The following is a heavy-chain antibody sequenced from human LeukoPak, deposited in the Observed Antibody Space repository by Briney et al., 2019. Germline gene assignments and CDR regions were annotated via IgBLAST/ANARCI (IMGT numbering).Heavy chain of an antibody. J-gene: IGHJ4*02. CDR1: GYRFTTYL. D-gene: IGHD5-24*01. Sequence: GESLKISFKGSGYRFTTYLIGWVRQMPGKGLEWMGIIYPADSDTRYSPSFQGQVTISVDKSISTAYLQWSSLKASDTAMYYCARRKGDGYNWTFDYWGQGTLVTVSS. CDR3: ARRKGDGYNWTFDY. CDR2: IYPADSDT. V-gene: IGHV5-51*01.